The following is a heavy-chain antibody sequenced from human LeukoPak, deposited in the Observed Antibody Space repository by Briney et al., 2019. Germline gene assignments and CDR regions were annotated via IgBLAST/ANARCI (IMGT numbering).Heavy chain of an antibody. CDR3: AKGGYDYVEMGYFDY. V-gene: IGHV3-23*01. J-gene: IGHJ4*02. CDR1: GFSFSNYA. D-gene: IGHD5-12*01. CDR2: IIASSGAA. Sequence: GGSLRLSCAASGFSFSNYAMSWVRQAPGKGLEWVSLIIASSGAAFYADSVKGRFTISIDNSKNTLYMQMNSLRAEDTALYYCAKGGYDYVEMGYFDYWGQGTLVTVSS.